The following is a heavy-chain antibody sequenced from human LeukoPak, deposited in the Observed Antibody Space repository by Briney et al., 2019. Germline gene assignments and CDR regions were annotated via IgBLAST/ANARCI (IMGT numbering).Heavy chain of an antibody. CDR2: IYYSGST. CDR1: GGSISSSSYY. D-gene: IGHD3-9*01. CDR3: ARRGKGYFDWWFDY. V-gene: IGHV4-39*07. Sequence: SETLSLTCTVSGGSISSSSYYWGWIRQPPGKGLEWIGSIYYSGSTYYNPSLKSRVTISVDTSKNQFSLKLSSVTAADTAVYYCARRGKGYFDWWFDYWGQGTLVTVSS. J-gene: IGHJ4*02.